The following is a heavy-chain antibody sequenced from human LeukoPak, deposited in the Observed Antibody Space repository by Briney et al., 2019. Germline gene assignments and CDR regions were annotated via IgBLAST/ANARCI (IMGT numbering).Heavy chain of an antibody. Sequence: GASVKVSCKASGGTFSSYTIIWVRQAPAQGLEWMGRLIPTLGIANYPQKFQGRVTITADKSTRTAYMGLRSLRSEDTAVYYCARDHMEGDSGGNFDYWGQGTLVTVSS. J-gene: IGHJ4*02. D-gene: IGHD4-23*01. CDR2: LIPTLGIA. CDR1: GGTFSSYT. V-gene: IGHV1-69*04. CDR3: ARDHMEGDSGGNFDY.